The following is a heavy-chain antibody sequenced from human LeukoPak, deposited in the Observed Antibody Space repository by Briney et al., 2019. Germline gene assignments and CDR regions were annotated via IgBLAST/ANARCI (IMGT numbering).Heavy chain of an antibody. V-gene: IGHV3-33*01. CDR3: ARDYDFWSGYYTGYYFDY. D-gene: IGHD3-3*01. CDR2: IWYDGSNK. Sequence: GGSLRLSCAASGFTFSSYGMHWVRQAPGKGLEWVAVIWYDGSNKYYADSVKGRFTISRDNSKNTLYLQVNSLRAEDTAVYYCARDYDFWSGYYTGYYFDYWGQGTLVTVSS. CDR1: GFTFSSYG. J-gene: IGHJ4*02.